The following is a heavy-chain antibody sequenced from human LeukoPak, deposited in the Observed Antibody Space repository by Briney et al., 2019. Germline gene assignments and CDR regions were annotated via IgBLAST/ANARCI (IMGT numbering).Heavy chain of an antibody. V-gene: IGHV4-39*07. D-gene: IGHD3-10*01. J-gene: IGHJ5*02. CDR1: GGSISSGGYY. CDR2: IYHSGST. Sequence: KASETLSLTCTVSGGSISSGGYYWSWIRQHPGKGLEWIGSIYHSGSTYYNPSLKSRVTISVDTSKNQFSLKLSSVTAADTAVYYCARAMVRGVTTNWFDPWGQGTLVTVSS. CDR3: ARAMVRGVTTNWFDP.